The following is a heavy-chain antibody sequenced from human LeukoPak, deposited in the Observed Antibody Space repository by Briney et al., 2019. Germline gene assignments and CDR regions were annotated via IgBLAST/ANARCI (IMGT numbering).Heavy chain of an antibody. D-gene: IGHD5-12*01. CDR2: IYHSGST. V-gene: IGHV4-30-2*01. Sequence: PSETLSLTCTVSGGSISSGGYYWSWIRQPPGKGLEWIGYIYHSGSTYYNPSLKSRVTISVDTSKNQFSLKLSSVTAADTAVYYCAREAAVATGDYWGQGTLVTVSS. CDR3: AREAAVATGDY. J-gene: IGHJ4*02. CDR1: GGSISSGGYY.